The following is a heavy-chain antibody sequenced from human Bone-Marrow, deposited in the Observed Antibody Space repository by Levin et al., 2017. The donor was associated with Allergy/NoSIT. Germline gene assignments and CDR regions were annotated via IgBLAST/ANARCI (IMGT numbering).Heavy chain of an antibody. V-gene: IGHV4-59*01. D-gene: IGHD2-15*01. J-gene: IGHJ6*02. CDR1: GGSISSYH. CDR3: ARDRVVASSGTYYYYGMAD. Sequence: GSLRLSCIVSGGSISSYHWSWIRQPPGKGLEWIGYIYYSGNTNYNPSLKSRVTISVDTSKNQFSLTLNSVTAADTAVYYCARDRVVASSGTYYYYGMADWGQGTTVTVSS. CDR2: IYYSGNT.